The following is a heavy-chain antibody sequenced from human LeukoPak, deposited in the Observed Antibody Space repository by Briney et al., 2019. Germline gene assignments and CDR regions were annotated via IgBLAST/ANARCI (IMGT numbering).Heavy chain of an antibody. CDR2: IYSGGST. J-gene: IGHJ6*02. CDR3: ARDSSGYYYYGMDV. Sequence: GGSLRLSCAASGFTVSSNYMSWVRQAPGKGLEWVSVIYSGGSTYYADSVKGRFTISRRNSKNTLYLQMNSLRAEDTAVYYCARDSSGYYYYGMDVWGQGTTVTVSS. CDR1: GFTVSSNY. V-gene: IGHV3-53*04. D-gene: IGHD6-19*01.